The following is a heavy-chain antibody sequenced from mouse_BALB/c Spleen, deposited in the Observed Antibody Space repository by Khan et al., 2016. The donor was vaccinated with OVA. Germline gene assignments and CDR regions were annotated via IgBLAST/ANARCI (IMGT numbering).Heavy chain of an antibody. J-gene: IGHJ2*01. V-gene: IGHV1-76*01. CDR2: IYPFTGNT. Sequence: QVQLQQSGPELVRPGASVKLSCKTSGYTFTTYWIHWVKQRHGKSLEWIASIYPFTGNTNYNQKFKDKATLTADKSSSTAYMQLSSLKSEDSEGYFGAREGALYRFNHWGQGTTVTVSS. CDR1: GYTFTTYW. CDR3: AREGALYRFNH.